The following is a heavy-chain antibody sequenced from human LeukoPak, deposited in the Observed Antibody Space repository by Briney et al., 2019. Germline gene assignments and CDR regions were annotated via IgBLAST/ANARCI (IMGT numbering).Heavy chain of an antibody. CDR1: GYPFAIYW. CDR2: IYPTDSTT. J-gene: IGHJ6*03. CDR3: ARVGSYYSYYMDV. V-gene: IGHV5-51*01. D-gene: IGHD3-10*01. Sequence: GESLKISCQVSGYPFAIYWIAWVRQMPGQGLEWMGIIYPTDSTTKYSPSFHDQVTISADKSISTAYLQWSSLKASDTATYYCARVGSYYSYYMDVWGTGTTVTVSS.